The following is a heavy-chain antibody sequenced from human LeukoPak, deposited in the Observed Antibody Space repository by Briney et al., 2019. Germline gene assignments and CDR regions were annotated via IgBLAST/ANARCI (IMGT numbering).Heavy chain of an antibody. CDR2: ISGSGGST. D-gene: IGHD1-26*01. Sequence: GGSLRLSCAASGFTFSGFAMTWVRQAPGKGLEWVSTISGSGGSTYYADFVKGRFTISRDNSKNTLYLQMNSLRAEDTAVYYCAKTMGAIDHDYWGQGTLVTVSS. CDR3: AKTMGAIDHDY. CDR1: GFTFSGFA. V-gene: IGHV3-23*01. J-gene: IGHJ4*02.